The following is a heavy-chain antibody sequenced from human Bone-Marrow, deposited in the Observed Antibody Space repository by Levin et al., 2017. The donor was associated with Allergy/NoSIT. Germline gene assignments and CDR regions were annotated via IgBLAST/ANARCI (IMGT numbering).Heavy chain of an antibody. V-gene: IGHV1-69*13. CDR1: GGTFSSYA. CDR2: IIPIFGTA. D-gene: IGHD4-17*01. J-gene: IGHJ4*02. CDR3: AREPPITKNYGDYRLDY. Sequence: SVKVSCKASGGTFSSYAISWVRQAPGQGLEWMGGIIPIFGTANYAQKFQGRVTITADESTSTAYMELSSLRSEDTAVYYCAREPPITKNYGDYRLDYWGQGTLVTVSS.